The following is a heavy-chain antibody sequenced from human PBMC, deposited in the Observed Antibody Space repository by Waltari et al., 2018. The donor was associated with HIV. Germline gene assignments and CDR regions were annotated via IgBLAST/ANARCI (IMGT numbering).Heavy chain of an antibody. V-gene: IGHV3-53*02. CDR2: IYSGGST. Sequence: EVQLVETGGGLIQPGGSLRLSCAASGFTVSSNYMSWVRQAPGKGLEWVSVIYSGGSTYYADAVKGRFTISRDNSKNTLYLQMNSLRAEDTAVYYCASSPSSGTRNDYWGQGTLVTVSS. CDR1: GFTVSSNY. CDR3: ASSPSSGTRNDY. D-gene: IGHD3-22*01. J-gene: IGHJ4*02.